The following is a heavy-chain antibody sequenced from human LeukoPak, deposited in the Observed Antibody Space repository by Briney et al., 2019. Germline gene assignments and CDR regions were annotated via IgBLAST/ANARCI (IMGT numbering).Heavy chain of an antibody. CDR2: INAGNGNT. CDR1: GYTFTSYA. Sequence: GASVKVSCKASGYTFTSYAMHWVRQAPGQRLEWMGWINAGNGNTKYSQKFQGRVTITRDTSASTAYMELSSLRSEDTAVYYCARGFTYYDSSGDNWFDPWGQGTLVTVSS. CDR3: ARGFTYYDSSGDNWFDP. V-gene: IGHV1-3*01. D-gene: IGHD3-22*01. J-gene: IGHJ5*02.